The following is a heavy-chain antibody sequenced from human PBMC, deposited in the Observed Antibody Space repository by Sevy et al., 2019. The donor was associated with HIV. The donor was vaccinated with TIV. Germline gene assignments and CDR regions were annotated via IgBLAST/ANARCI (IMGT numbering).Heavy chain of an antibody. J-gene: IGHJ6*02. D-gene: IGHD3-10*01. CDR1: GFNLGDYV. CDR3: TRATYYYDSGSYYGMDV. Sequence: GGSLRLSCRAFGFNLGDYVMSWFRQAPGKGLSWVGFIRSKAYGATTEYAASVKGTVTISRDDSKGIAYLQMNSLKTEDTGRYYCTRATYYYDSGSYYGMDVWGQGTTVTVSS. V-gene: IGHV3-49*03. CDR2: IRSKAYGATT.